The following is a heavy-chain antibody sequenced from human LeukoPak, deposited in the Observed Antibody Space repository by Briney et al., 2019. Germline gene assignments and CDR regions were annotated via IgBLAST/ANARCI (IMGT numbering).Heavy chain of an antibody. CDR1: GFTLSSYS. CDR2: ISSSSSYI. Sequence: GGSLRLSCAASGFTLSSYSMNWVRQAPGKGLEWVSSISSSSSYIYYAASVKGRFTISRDNAKNSLYLQMNSLRAEDTAVYYCAREGKLRFLEWLLSFDYWGQGTLVTVSS. V-gene: IGHV3-21*01. CDR3: AREGKLRFLEWLLSFDY. D-gene: IGHD3-3*01. J-gene: IGHJ4*02.